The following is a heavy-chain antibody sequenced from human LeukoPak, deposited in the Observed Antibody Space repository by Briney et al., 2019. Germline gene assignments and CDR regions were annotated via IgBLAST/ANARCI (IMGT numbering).Heavy chain of an antibody. CDR3: AKSHHVTAIDY. CDR1: GFTVSSNY. Sequence: GGSLRLSCAASGFTVSSNYMSWVRQAPGKGLEWVSAISGSGGSTYYAGSVKGRFTISKDNSKNTLYLQMNSLRADDTAVYYCAKSHHVTAIDYWGQGTLVTVSS. J-gene: IGHJ4*02. CDR2: ISGSGGST. D-gene: IGHD2-21*02. V-gene: IGHV3-23*01.